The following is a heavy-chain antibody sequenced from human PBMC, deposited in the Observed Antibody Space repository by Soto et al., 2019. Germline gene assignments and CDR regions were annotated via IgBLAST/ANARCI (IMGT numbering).Heavy chain of an antibody. D-gene: IGHD3-10*01. V-gene: IGHV3-15*07. CDR2: IKSKTDGGTA. J-gene: IGHJ4*02. CDR3: TISGGGY. Sequence: PGGSLRLSCAASGFTFSNAWMNWVRQTPGKGLEWVGRIKSKTDGGTADYAAPVEGRFTISRDDSENTLYVQMNSLKIDDTGIYYCTISGGGYWGQGTPVTVSS. CDR1: GFTFSNAW.